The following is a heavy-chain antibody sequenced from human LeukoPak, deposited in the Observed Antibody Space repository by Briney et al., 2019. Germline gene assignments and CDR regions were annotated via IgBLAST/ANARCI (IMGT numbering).Heavy chain of an antibody. CDR1: GGSISSYY. V-gene: IGHV4-38-2*02. CDR3: ARGSYSNPYYFDY. Sequence: SETLSLTCTVSGGSISSYYWGWIRQPPGKGLEWIGSIYHSGSTYYNPSLKSRVTISVDTSKNQFSLKLSSVTAADTAVYYCARGSYSNPYYFDYWGQGALVTVSS. CDR2: IYHSGST. D-gene: IGHD4-11*01. J-gene: IGHJ4*02.